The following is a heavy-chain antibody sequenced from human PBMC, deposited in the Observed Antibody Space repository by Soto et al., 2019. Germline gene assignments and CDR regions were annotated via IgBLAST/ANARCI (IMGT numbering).Heavy chain of an antibody. J-gene: IGHJ6*02. V-gene: IGHV1-69*01. CDR3: AREWARTNGWPRTPNYGMDV. CDR2: IIPIFRTT. Sequence: QVQLVQSGAEVKKPGSLVKVSCKTSGGTFSTYAISWVRQAPGQGLEWMGGIIPIFRTTNYAQKFRGRVTITADESTGTAYMELSSLRTEDTAMYYCAREWARTNGWPRTPNYGMDVWGQGTTVTVSS. CDR1: GGTFSTYA. D-gene: IGHD6-19*01.